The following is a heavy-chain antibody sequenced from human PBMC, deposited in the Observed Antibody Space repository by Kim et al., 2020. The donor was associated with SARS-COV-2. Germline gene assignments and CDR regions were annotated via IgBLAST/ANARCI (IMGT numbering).Heavy chain of an antibody. V-gene: IGHV3-23*01. J-gene: IGHJ4*02. CDR1: GFTFSSYA. CDR2: ITTTGGNT. CDR3: AKHLMGVAKAFDY. Sequence: GGSLRLSCAASGFTFSSYAMSWVRQAPGKGLEWVSSITTTGGNTYSADSVKGRFSISRVNSKNTLYMQMNTLRVEDTAVYYCAKHLMGVAKAFDYWGQGTLVTVSS. D-gene: IGHD3-10*01.